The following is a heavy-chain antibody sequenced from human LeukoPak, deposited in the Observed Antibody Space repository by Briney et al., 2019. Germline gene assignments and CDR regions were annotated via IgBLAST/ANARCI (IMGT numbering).Heavy chain of an antibody. CDR1: GYTLTELS. V-gene: IGHV1-24*01. J-gene: IGHJ4*02. CDR3: ATADGGSLIFDY. CDR2: FDPEDGET. D-gene: IGHD4-23*01. Sequence: ASVKVSCKVSGYTLTELSMHWVRQAPGKGLEWVGGFDPEDGETIYAQKFQGRVTMTEDTSTDTAYMELSSLRSEDTAVYYCATADGGSLIFDYWGQGTLVTVSS.